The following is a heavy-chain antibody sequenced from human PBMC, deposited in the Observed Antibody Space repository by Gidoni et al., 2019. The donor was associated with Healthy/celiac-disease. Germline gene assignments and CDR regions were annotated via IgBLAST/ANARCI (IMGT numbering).Heavy chain of an antibody. D-gene: IGHD3-10*01. CDR1: GFTFSSYA. V-gene: IGHV3-23*01. CDR3: AKVRFGTDAFDI. J-gene: IGHJ3*02. CDR2: ISGNGGST. Sequence: EVQLLESGGGLVQPGGSLRLSCAASGFTFSSYAMSWVRQAPGKGLEWVSTISGNGGSTYYADSVKGRFTISRDNSKNTLYLQMNSLRAEDTAVYYCAKVRFGTDAFDIWGQGTMVTVSS.